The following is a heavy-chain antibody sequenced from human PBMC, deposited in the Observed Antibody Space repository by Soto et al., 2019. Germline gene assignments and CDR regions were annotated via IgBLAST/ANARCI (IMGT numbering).Heavy chain of an antibody. CDR1: GYTFTSYY. J-gene: IGHJ4*02. D-gene: IGHD1-26*01. CDR3: AKGHSDSYYYFDY. V-gene: IGHV1-46*04. Sequence: ASVKVSCKASGYTFTSYYMHWVRQAPGQGLEWMGIINPSGGSTSYADSVKGRFTISRDNSKNTLYLQMNSLRVEDTAVYYCAKGHSDSYYYFDYWGQGALVTVSS. CDR2: INPSGGST.